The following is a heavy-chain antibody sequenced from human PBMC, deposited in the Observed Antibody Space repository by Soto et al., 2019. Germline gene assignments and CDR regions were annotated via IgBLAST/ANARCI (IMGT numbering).Heavy chain of an antibody. J-gene: IGHJ4*02. CDR3: ARTSLDTAMALYFDY. CDR2: IIPILGIA. CDR1: GGTFSSYT. Sequence: ASVKVSCKASGGTFSSYTISWVRQAPGQGLEWMGRIIPILGIANYAQKFQGRVTITADKSTSTAYMELSSLRSEDTAVYYCARTSLDTAMALYFDYWGQGTLVTVSS. V-gene: IGHV1-69*02. D-gene: IGHD5-18*01.